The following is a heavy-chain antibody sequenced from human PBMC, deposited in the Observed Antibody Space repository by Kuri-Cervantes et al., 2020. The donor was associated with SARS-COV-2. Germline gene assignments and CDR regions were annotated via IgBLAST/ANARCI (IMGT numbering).Heavy chain of an antibody. CDR3: ARDLRLGKSLDY. Sequence: GESLKISCAASGFTFNDYCMGWIRQAPGKGLEWVSHISGSGNTIDYADSVRGRFTSSRDNAKNSLYLQMNSLRDEDTAVYYCARDLRLGKSLDYWGQGTLVTVSS. CDR2: ISGSGNTI. CDR1: GFTFNDYC. V-gene: IGHV3-11*04. J-gene: IGHJ4*02. D-gene: IGHD7-27*01.